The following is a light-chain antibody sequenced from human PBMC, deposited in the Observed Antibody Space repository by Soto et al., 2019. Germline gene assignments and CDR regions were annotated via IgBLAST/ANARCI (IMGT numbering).Light chain of an antibody. Sequence: EIVMTQSPASVSVSPWERATLSFMASQSVSTNQLAWYQQTPGQAPRLLIYGASTRATGIPVRFSGSASGTEFTLTISSLQSEDFTVYYCQQYNKWPLTFGQGTKVDIK. CDR1: QSVSTN. V-gene: IGKV3-15*01. CDR2: GAS. J-gene: IGKJ1*01. CDR3: QQYNKWPLT.